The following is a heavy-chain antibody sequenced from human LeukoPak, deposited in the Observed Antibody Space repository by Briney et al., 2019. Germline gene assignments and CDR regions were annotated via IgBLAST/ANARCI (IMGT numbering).Heavy chain of an antibody. V-gene: IGHV1-69*06. D-gene: IGHD3-9*01. J-gene: IGHJ6*03. CDR1: GGTFSSYA. CDR2: IIPIFGTA. CDR3: ARRGYDILTGYNDYYYYMDV. Sequence: GASVKVSCKASGGTFSSYAISWVRQAPGQGLEWMGGIIPIFGTANYAQKFQGRVTITADKSTSTAYMELRSLRSDDTAVYYCARRGYDILTGYNDYYYYMDVWGKGTTVTISS.